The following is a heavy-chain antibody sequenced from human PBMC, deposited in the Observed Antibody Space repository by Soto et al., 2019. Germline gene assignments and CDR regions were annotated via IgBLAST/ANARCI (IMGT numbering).Heavy chain of an antibody. CDR3: TRDITYYYDSSGYY. CDR2: VSGSSSYI. J-gene: IGHJ4*02. V-gene: IGHV3-21*01. Sequence: GGSLRLSCAASGFTFSSYSMNWVRQAPGKGLEWVSSVSGSSSYIYYADSVKGRFTISRDNAKNSLYLQMNSLRAEDTAVYYCTRDITYYYDSSGYYWGQGTLVTVSS. D-gene: IGHD3-22*01. CDR1: GFTFSSYS.